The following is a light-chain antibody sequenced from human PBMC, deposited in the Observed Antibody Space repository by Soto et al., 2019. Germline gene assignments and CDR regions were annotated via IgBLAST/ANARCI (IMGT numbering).Light chain of an antibody. CDR1: ESIRTW. Sequence: DIQMTHSPSTLSASIGDRFTITCRASESIRTWLAWYQHKPGKAPKLLIYKASSLESGVPSRFSGSGSGTEFTLTISSLQPDDFATYYCQQYNSYSITFGQGRRLEI. J-gene: IGKJ5*01. V-gene: IGKV1-5*03. CDR2: KAS. CDR3: QQYNSYSIT.